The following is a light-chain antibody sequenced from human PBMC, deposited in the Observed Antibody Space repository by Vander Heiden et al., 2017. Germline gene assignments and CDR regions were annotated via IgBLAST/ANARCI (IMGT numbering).Light chain of an antibody. CDR3: GTWDSSLSAGV. CDR2: EDN. Sequence: QSVLTQPPSVSAAQGQRVTISCSGSSYNIGTHFVSWSQQLPGTAPNRPLFEDNNRPSGIPGRFSGSKAGTAATLGITGLQTGEEADYYCGTWDSSLSAGVFGGGTKVTVL. CDR1: SYNIGTHF. J-gene: IGLJ3*02. V-gene: IGLV1-51*01.